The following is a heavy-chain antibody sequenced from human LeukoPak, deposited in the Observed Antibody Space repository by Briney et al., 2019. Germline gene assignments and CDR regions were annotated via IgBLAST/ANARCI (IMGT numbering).Heavy chain of an antibody. D-gene: IGHD3-16*01. V-gene: IGHV3-21*01. CDR3: ARVGSYGYVWGSYS. Sequence: PGGSLRLSCAASGFTFSSYSMNWVRQAPGKGLEWVSSISSSSSYIYYADSVKGRFTISRDNAKNSLYLQMNSLRAEDTAVYYCARVGSYGYVWGSYSWGQGTLVTVSS. CDR1: GFTFSSYS. CDR2: ISSSSSYI. J-gene: IGHJ4*02.